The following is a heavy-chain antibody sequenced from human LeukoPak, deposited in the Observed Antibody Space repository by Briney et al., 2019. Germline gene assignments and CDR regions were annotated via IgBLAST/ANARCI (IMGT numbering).Heavy chain of an antibody. CDR3: ARDLRSVGSGGGY. D-gene: IGHD6-19*01. Sequence: GGSLRLSCAASGFTFSSYSMNWVRQAPGKGLEWVSYISSSSGTIYYADSVKGRFTISRDNAKNSLYLQMNSLRAEDTAVYYCARDLRSVGSGGGYWGQGTLVTVSS. J-gene: IGHJ4*02. V-gene: IGHV3-48*04. CDR2: ISSSSGTI. CDR1: GFTFSSYS.